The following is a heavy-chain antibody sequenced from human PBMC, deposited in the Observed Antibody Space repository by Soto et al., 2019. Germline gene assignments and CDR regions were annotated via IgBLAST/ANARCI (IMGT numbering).Heavy chain of an antibody. Sequence: TCTVSGGSISSSSYYWGWIRQPPGKGLEWIGSIYYSGSTYYNPSLKSRVTISVDTSKNQFSLKLSSVTAADTAVYYCASGYSGYSDYYGMDVWGQGTTVTVSS. V-gene: IGHV4-39*01. CDR1: GGSISSSSYY. D-gene: IGHD5-12*01. CDR3: ASGYSGYSDYYGMDV. CDR2: IYYSGST. J-gene: IGHJ6*02.